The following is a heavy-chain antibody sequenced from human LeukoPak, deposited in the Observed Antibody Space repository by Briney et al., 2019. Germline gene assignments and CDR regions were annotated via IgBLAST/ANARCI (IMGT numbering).Heavy chain of an antibody. Sequence: SETLSLTCTVSAGSISSGDYYWGWIRPPPGKGLEWIGNIYYSGSTYYNPSLKSRVTISEDTSKNQFSLKLKSVTAADTAVYYCARIGFSYGTVYWGQGALVTVSA. V-gene: IGHV4-39*01. CDR1: AGSISSGDYY. D-gene: IGHD3-10*01. CDR3: ARIGFSYGTVY. J-gene: IGHJ4*02. CDR2: IYYSGST.